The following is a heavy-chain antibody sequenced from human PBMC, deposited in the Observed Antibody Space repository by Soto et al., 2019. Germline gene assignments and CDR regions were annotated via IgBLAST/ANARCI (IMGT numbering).Heavy chain of an antibody. CDR2: INGGGSST. J-gene: IGHJ4*02. Sequence: GGSLRLSCAASGFSFSSYWMHWVRQAPGKGLVWVSRINGGGSSTNYADSVKGRFTISRDNAKNTLYLKMNSLRAEDTAVYYCARPRELDYAEGGFDYWGQGTLVTVSS. CDR1: GFSFSSYW. D-gene: IGHD4-17*01. V-gene: IGHV3-74*01. CDR3: ARPRELDYAEGGFDY.